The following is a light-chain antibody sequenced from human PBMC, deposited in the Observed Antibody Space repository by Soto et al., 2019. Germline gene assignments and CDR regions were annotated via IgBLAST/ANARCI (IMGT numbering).Light chain of an antibody. J-gene: IGKJ1*01. CDR2: KSS. Sequence: DIQMTQSPSTLSASVGDRVTITCRASQTIGSWLAWYQQKPGKAPKLLIYKSSTLKSGVPSRFSGSGSGTEFTLTISSLQPEDFATYYCQHYNSYSDAFGQGTKVELK. CDR1: QTIGSW. V-gene: IGKV1-5*03. CDR3: QHYNSYSDA.